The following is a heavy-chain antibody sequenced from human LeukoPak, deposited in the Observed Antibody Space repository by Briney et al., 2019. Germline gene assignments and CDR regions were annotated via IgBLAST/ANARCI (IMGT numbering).Heavy chain of an antibody. D-gene: IGHD4-17*01. Sequence: SETVSLTCAASGGSISSSNWWSWVRQPPGKGLEWIGEIYHSGSTNYNPSLKSRITISVDKSKNQFSLKLSSVTAADTAVYYCASRTVTIGRWFDPWGQGTLVTVSS. CDR3: ASRTVTIGRWFDP. CDR2: IYHSGST. V-gene: IGHV4-4*02. J-gene: IGHJ5*02. CDR1: GGSISSSNW.